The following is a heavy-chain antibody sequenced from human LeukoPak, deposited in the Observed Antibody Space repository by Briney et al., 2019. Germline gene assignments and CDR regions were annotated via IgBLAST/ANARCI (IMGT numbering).Heavy chain of an antibody. V-gene: IGHV3-9*01. CDR1: GFTFGDYA. Sequence: GGSLRLSCVASGFTFGDYAMHWVRQAPGKGLDWVSSISWSSLNIDYADSVKGRFTISRDNAKNSLSLQMDSLRVEDTALYYCAKGTFVDDLLTGYLSLWGQGTQVTVSS. CDR3: AKGTFVDDLLTGYLSL. CDR2: ISWSSLNI. D-gene: IGHD3-9*01. J-gene: IGHJ4*02.